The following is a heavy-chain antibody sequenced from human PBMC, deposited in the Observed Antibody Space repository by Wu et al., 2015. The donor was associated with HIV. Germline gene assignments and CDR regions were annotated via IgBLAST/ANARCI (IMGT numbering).Heavy chain of an antibody. J-gene: IGHJ5*02. CDR2: IIPIFGTA. Sequence: QVQLIQSGAEVKKPKSSVRVSCKASGGTFSSYSISWIRQAPGQGLEWMGRIIPIFGTADYAQKFQGRVTITADESTSTAYMDLSSLRSDDTAVYYCARDPSATAMVKGPSWGQGTLVTVSS. V-gene: IGHV1-69*13. CDR1: GGTFSSYS. D-gene: IGHD5-18*01. CDR3: ARDPSATAMVKGPS.